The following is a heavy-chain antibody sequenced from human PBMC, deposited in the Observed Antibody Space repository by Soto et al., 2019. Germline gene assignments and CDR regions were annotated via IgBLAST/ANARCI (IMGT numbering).Heavy chain of an antibody. D-gene: IGHD5-18*01. V-gene: IGHV3-30*18. CDR1: GFTFNDYG. CDR2: ISYDGSDK. Sequence: VGSLRLSCAASGFTFNDYGIHWVRQAPGKGLEWVAVISYDGSDKYYADSVKGRFTISRDNSKNTLYLQMNSLRAEDTAVYYCAKDKYSGYNYGLGEFDYWGQGTLVTVSS. J-gene: IGHJ4*02. CDR3: AKDKYSGYNYGLGEFDY.